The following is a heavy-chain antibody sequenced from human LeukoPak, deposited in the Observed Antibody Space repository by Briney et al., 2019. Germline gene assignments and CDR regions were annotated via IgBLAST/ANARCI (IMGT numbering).Heavy chain of an antibody. Sequence: SVKVSCKSSGGSFSSYAISWVRQAPGRGREWMGRIIPIFGTANYAQKFQGRVTITTDESTSTAYMELSSLRSEDTAVYYCARSHGFNYYDSSGSLIFYFDYLGQGTLVTVSS. D-gene: IGHD3-22*01. V-gene: IGHV1-69*05. J-gene: IGHJ4*02. CDR3: ARSHGFNYYDSSGSLIFYFDY. CDR2: IIPIFGTA. CDR1: GGSFSSYA.